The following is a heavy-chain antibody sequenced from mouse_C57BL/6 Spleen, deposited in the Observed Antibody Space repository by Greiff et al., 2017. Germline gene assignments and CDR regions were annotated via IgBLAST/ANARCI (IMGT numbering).Heavy chain of an antibody. D-gene: IGHD1-1*01. CDR2: IDPNSGGT. V-gene: IGHV1-72*01. CDR3: ARERDYGSSYWYLDV. Sequence: QVQLQQPGAELVKPGASVKLSCKASGYTFTSYWMHWVKQRPGRGLEWIGRIDPNSGGTKYNEKFKSKATLPVDKPSSTAYMQLSSLTSEDSAVDFCARERDYGSSYWYLDVWGTGTTVTVSS. CDR1: GYTFTSYW. J-gene: IGHJ1*03.